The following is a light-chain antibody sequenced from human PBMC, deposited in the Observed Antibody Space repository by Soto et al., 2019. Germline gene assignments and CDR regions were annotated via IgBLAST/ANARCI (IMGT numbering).Light chain of an antibody. CDR3: QQYGALPST. Sequence: EIVLTQSPGTLSLSPGERATLSCRASQSVSSSYLVWYQQKPGQALRLLIYGASSRATGIPDRFSGSGSGTDFARTISSLEPEDVAVYYWQQYGALPSTFGQGTKLEIK. CDR1: QSVSSSY. J-gene: IGKJ2*01. V-gene: IGKV3-20*01. CDR2: GAS.